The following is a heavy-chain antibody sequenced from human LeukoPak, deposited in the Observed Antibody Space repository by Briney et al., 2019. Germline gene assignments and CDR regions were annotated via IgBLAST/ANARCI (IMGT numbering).Heavy chain of an antibody. CDR1: GGSFSGYY. J-gene: IGHJ4*02. CDR3: ARGEGGYDILTGYSLTAWYFDY. CDR2: INHSGST. Sequence: SETLSLTCAVYGGSFSGYYWSWIRQPPGKGLEWIGEINHSGSTNYNPSLKSRVTISVDTSKNQFSLKLSSVTAADTAVYYCARGEGGYDILTGYSLTAWYFDYWGQGTLVTVSS. V-gene: IGHV4-34*01. D-gene: IGHD3-9*01.